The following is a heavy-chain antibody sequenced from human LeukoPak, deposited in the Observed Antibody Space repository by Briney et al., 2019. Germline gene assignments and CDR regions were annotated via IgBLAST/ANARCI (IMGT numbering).Heavy chain of an antibody. V-gene: IGHV4-59*01. D-gene: IGHD3-9*01. CDR1: GGSISSYY. CDR3: ARDFDRSIFDY. CDR2: IYYSGST. Sequence: KPSETLSLTCTVSGGSISSYYWSWIRQPPGKGLEWIGYIYYSGSTNYNPSLKSRVTISVDTSKNQFSLKLSSVTAADTAVYYCARDFDRSIFDYWGQGTLVTVSS. J-gene: IGHJ4*02.